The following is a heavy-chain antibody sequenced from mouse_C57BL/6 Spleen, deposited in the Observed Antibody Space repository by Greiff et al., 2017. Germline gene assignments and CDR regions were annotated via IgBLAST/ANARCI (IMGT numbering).Heavy chain of an antibody. V-gene: IGHV1-85*01. Sequence: QVQLQQSGPELVKPGASVKLSCKASGYTFTSYDINWVKQRPGQGLGWIGWINPRNGSTKYNEKFKGKATLTVDTSSSAAYLELHSQASEDSAVYFCARDDHYFDYWGQGTALTVSS. D-gene: IGHD2-3*01. CDR3: ARDDHYFDY. CDR2: INPRNGST. J-gene: IGHJ2*01. CDR1: GYTFTSYD.